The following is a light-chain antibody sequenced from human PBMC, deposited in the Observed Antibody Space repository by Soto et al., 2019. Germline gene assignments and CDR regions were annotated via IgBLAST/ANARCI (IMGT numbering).Light chain of an antibody. CDR3: QQYGNSPLMYT. CDR1: QSVSSSY. V-gene: IGKV3-20*01. J-gene: IGKJ2*01. CDR2: GES. Sequence: EIVLTQSPGTLSLSPGERATLSCRASQSVSSSYLAWYQQKPGQAPRLLMYGESSRATGIPDRFSGSGSGTDFTLTISRLEPEDFAVYYCQQYGNSPLMYTFGQGTKLEIK.